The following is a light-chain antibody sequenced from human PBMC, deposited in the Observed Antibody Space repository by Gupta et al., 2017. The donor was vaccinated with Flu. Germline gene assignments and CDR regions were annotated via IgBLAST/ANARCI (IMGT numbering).Light chain of an antibody. CDR3: GSYTSISTPYV. CDR1: SGDVGGDNS. Sequence: IIISCTGTSGDVGGDNSVSWYQQHPGKVPKLLIFDVTKRPSGVSNRFSGSKSGNTASLTISGLQADDEADYYCGSYTSISTPYVFGTGTKVTVL. J-gene: IGLJ1*01. V-gene: IGLV2-14*01. CDR2: DVT.